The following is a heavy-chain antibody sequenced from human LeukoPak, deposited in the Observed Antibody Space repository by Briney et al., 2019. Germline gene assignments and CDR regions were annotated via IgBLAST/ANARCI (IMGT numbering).Heavy chain of an antibody. CDR1: GGSISSYY. V-gene: IGHV4-39*07. CDR3: AGVRNSGIAVAGRAYYFDY. CDR2: IYYSGST. Sequence: SETLSLTCTVSGGSISSYYWGWIRQPPGKGLEWIGSIYYSGSTYYNPSPKSRVTISVDTSKNQFSLKLSSVTAADTAVYYCAGVRNSGIAVAGRAYYFDYWGQGTLVTVSS. J-gene: IGHJ4*02. D-gene: IGHD6-19*01.